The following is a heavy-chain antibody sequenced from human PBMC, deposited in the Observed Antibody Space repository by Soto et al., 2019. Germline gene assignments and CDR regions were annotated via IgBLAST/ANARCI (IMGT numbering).Heavy chain of an antibody. J-gene: IGHJ6*02. V-gene: IGHV4-59*01. CDR3: ARDSRRSGPYSYYGMDF. Sequence: QVQLQESGPGLVKPSETLSLTCTVSGGSISSYYWSWIRQPPGKGLEWVGYIYYSGSTNYDPSLKGRVTITVDASTNQFSLKLSSVTAAATAVYYCARDSRRSGPYSYYGMDFWGQGATVTVSS. D-gene: IGHD6-25*01. CDR1: GGSISSYY. CDR2: IYYSGST.